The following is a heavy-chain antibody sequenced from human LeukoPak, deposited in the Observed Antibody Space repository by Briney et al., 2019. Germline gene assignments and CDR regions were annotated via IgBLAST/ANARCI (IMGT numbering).Heavy chain of an antibody. D-gene: IGHD3-16*01. V-gene: IGHV4-59*01. CDR3: ARGHVAEVPTGEDY. Sequence: PSETLSLTCTVSGGSLSDYYWTWVRQPPGKGLEWIGYIYYSGSTNYNPSLKSRLTISVDTSKTQFSLKLTSVTAADTAVYYCARGHVAEVPTGEDYWGQGTLVTVSS. CDR1: GGSLSDYY. J-gene: IGHJ4*02. CDR2: IYYSGST.